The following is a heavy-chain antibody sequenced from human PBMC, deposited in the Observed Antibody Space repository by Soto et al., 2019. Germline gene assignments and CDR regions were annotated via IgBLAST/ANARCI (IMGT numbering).Heavy chain of an antibody. Sequence: QITLKESGPTLVKPTQPLTLTCTFSAFSLSTGGVGVGWIRQPPGKALEWLALIYWDDDKRYSPSLRSRLTITKDTSKNQVVLTMTNMDPVDTATYYCIQSRCGGDCLQSYASYYYYGMDVWGQGTTVTVSS. CDR1: AFSLSTGGVG. CDR2: IYWDDDK. J-gene: IGHJ6*02. CDR3: IQSRCGGDCLQSYASYYYYGMDV. V-gene: IGHV2-5*02. D-gene: IGHD2-21*02.